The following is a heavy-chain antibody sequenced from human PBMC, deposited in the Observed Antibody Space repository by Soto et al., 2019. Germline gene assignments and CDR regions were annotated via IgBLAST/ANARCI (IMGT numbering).Heavy chain of an antibody. Sequence: ASVKVSCKASGYTFPSSDINWVRQATGQGLEWMGWMNPNSGNTGYAQKFQGRVTMTRNTSISTAYMELSSLRSEDTAVYYCARGLIAAAGTLHPWGQGTLVTVSS. V-gene: IGHV1-8*01. CDR2: MNPNSGNT. J-gene: IGHJ5*02. CDR3: ARGLIAAAGTLHP. D-gene: IGHD6-13*01. CDR1: GYTFPSSD.